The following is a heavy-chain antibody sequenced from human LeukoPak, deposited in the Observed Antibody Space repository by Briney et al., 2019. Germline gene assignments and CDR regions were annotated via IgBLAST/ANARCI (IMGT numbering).Heavy chain of an antibody. Sequence: PSETLSLTCAVYDGSFSGYYWSWIRQPPGKGLEWIGEINHSGSTNYNPSLKSRVTISLDTSKSQFSLKVRYVTAADTAVYYCARDPPGSGPDAFDIWGQGTMVTVSS. V-gene: IGHV4-34*01. CDR1: DGSFSGYY. D-gene: IGHD1-14*01. CDR2: INHSGST. CDR3: ARDPPGSGPDAFDI. J-gene: IGHJ3*02.